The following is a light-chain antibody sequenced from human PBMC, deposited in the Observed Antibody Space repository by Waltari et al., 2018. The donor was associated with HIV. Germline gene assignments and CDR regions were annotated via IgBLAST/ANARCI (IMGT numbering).Light chain of an antibody. CDR3: QQANSFPLS. Sequence: DILMTQSPSSVSASVGDRVTITCRASQGIAGWLAWYQQKPGKAPKLLSYAASSLASGVPSRFSGSGSGTDFSLTISSLQPEDCAAYYCQQANSFPLSFGGGTKVEIK. V-gene: IGKV1-12*01. J-gene: IGKJ4*01. CDR2: AAS. CDR1: QGIAGW.